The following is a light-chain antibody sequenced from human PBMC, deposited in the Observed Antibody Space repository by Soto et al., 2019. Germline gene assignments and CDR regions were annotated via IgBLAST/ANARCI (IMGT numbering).Light chain of an antibody. CDR1: SSDVGGYNY. Sequence: QSVLAQPTSASGSPGQSVTISCTGTSSDVGGYNYVSWYQQHPGKAPKLMIYEVSKRPSGVPDRFSGSKSGNTASLTVSGLQADDEADYYCSSYAGSNRVFGGGTKLPVL. V-gene: IGLV2-8*01. CDR2: EVS. J-gene: IGLJ2*01. CDR3: SSYAGSNRV.